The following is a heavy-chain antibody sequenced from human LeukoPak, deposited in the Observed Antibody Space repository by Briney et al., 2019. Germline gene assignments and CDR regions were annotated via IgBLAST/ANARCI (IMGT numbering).Heavy chain of an antibody. CDR3: ARGGYFSFDY. J-gene: IGHJ4*02. CDR1: GFSFSTYD. D-gene: IGHD2/OR15-2a*01. Sequence: GGSLRLSCVTSGFSFSTYDMSWVRQAPGKGLEWVSGITANTRGSITYYADSVKGRFTISRDSSKDTMYLQMNSLRAEDTAVYFCARGGYFSFDYWGQGTLVTVSS. V-gene: IGHV3-23*01. CDR2: ITANTRGSIT.